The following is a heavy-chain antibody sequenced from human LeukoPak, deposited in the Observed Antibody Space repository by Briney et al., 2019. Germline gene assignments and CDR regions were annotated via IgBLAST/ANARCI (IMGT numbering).Heavy chain of an antibody. V-gene: IGHV3-48*03. CDR1: GFTFSSYE. D-gene: IGHD3-16*01. CDR2: INAKGDTI. J-gene: IGHJ4*02. CDR3: VSAYGGLLDY. Sequence: GGSLRLSCAASGFTFSSYEMNWVRQAPGKGLEWISYINAKGDTIYYANSVRGRFTISRENARNSVYLQMNSLRAEDTAFYYRVSAYGGLLDYWGQGTLVTVPS.